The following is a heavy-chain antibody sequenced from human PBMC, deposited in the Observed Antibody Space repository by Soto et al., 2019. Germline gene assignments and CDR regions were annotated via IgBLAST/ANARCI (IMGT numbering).Heavy chain of an antibody. CDR3: AKVLGTYYFDN. D-gene: IGHD3-16*01. Sequence: PGGSLRLSCAASGFTFSSCAMRWVRQAPGKGLEWVSAIGGSGSNTYYADSVKGRFTVSRDNSQDTMYLQMNSLRAEDTAIYYCAKVLGTYYFDNWGQGTQLTVS. CDR1: GFTFSSCA. V-gene: IGHV3-23*01. CDR2: IGGSGSNT. J-gene: IGHJ4*02.